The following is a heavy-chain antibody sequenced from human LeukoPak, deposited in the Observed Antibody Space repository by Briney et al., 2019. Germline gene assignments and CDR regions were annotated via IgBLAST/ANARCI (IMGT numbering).Heavy chain of an antibody. V-gene: IGHV1-3*01. D-gene: IGHD6-19*01. CDR3: ARGEPIEQWLVLDY. CDR2: INAGNGNT. J-gene: IGHJ4*02. Sequence: GASVKVSCKASGYTFTSYGISWVRQAPGQRLEWMGWINAGNGNTKYSQKFQGRVTITRDTSASTAYMELSSLRSEDTAVYYCARGEPIEQWLVLDYWGQGTLVTVSS. CDR1: GYTFTSYG.